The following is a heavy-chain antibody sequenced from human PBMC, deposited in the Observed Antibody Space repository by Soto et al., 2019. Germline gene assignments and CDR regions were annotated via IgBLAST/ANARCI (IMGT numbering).Heavy chain of an antibody. Sequence: GGSLRLSCAASGFTFSSYGMHWVRQAPGKGLEWVAVIWYDGSNKYYADSVKGRFTISRDNSKNTLYLQMNSLRAEDTAVYYCARDLCSGGSCYSMYYYYYYGMDVWGQGTTVTVSS. V-gene: IGHV3-33*01. CDR3: ARDLCSGGSCYSMYYYYYYGMDV. CDR2: IWYDGSNK. J-gene: IGHJ6*02. CDR1: GFTFSSYG. D-gene: IGHD2-15*01.